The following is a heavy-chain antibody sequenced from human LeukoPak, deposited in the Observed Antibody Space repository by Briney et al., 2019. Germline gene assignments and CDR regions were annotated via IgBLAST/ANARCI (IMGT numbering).Heavy chain of an antibody. CDR2: INHSGST. CDR1: GGSFSGYY. D-gene: IGHD5-12*01. Sequence: PSETLSLTCAVYGGSFSGYYWSWIRQPPGKGLEWIGEINHSGSTNYSPSLKSRVTISVDTSKNQFSLKLSSVTAADTAVYYCASRFGGYVPGFPYYFDYWGQGTLVTVSS. CDR3: ASRFGGYVPGFPYYFDY. J-gene: IGHJ4*02. V-gene: IGHV4-34*01.